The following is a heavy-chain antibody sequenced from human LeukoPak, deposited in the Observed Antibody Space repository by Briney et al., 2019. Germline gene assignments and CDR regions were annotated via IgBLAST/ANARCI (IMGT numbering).Heavy chain of an antibody. CDR1: GASIRSYY. CDR2: IYTSGST. D-gene: IGHD4/OR15-4a*01. CDR3: ARANEGLDY. V-gene: IGHV4-4*09. Sequence: PSETLSLTCTVSGASIRSYYWSWIRQPPGKGLEWIGYIYTSGSTSYNASLKSRVTISLDTSKNQFSLKLSSVTAADTAVYYCARANEGLDYWGQGTLVTVSS. J-gene: IGHJ4*02.